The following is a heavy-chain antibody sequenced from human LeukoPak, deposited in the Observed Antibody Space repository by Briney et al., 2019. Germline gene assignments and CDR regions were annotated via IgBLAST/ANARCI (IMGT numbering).Heavy chain of an antibody. CDR3: AKSNGYGLVDI. V-gene: IGHV4-59*12. D-gene: IGHD3-10*01. Sequence: SETLSLTCTVSGGSISSYYWSWIRQPPGKGLEWIGLIHYTGTTNYNPSLKSRVTISGDTSKKQFSLKLTSVTAADTAVYYCAKSNGYGLVDIWGQGTMVTVSS. J-gene: IGHJ3*02. CDR2: IHYTGTT. CDR1: GGSISSYY.